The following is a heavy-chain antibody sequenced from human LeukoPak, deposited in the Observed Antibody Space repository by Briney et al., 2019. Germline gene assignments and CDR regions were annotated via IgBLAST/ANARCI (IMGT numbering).Heavy chain of an antibody. V-gene: IGHV4-61*02. CDR3: ARGTGYSSSWPIDY. Sequence: SETLSLTCTVSGGSISSGSYYWSWIRQPAGKGLEWIGRIYTSGSTNYNPSLKSRVTISVDTSKNQFSLKLSSVTAADTAVYYCARGTGYSSSWPIDYWGQGALVTVSS. CDR2: IYTSGST. CDR1: GGSISSGSYY. J-gene: IGHJ4*02. D-gene: IGHD6-13*01.